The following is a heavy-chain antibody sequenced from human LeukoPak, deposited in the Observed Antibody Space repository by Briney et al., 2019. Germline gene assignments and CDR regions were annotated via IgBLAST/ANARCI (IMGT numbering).Heavy chain of an antibody. CDR3: ARGLDGYNLRY. CDR2: IKQDGSEK. V-gene: IGHV3-7*01. CDR1: GVTFSSNW. D-gene: IGHD5-24*01. Sequence: GGSLRLSCVASGVTFSSNWMSWVRQAPGQGLEWVASIKQDGSEKYYLDSVKGRFTISRDNGKNSLYLQMNSLRAEDTAVYYCARGLDGYNLRYWGQGTLVTVSS. J-gene: IGHJ4*02.